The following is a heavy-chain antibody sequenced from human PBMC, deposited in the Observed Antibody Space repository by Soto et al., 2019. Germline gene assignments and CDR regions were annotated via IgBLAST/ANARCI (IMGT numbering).Heavy chain of an antibody. V-gene: IGHV3-33*01. J-gene: IGHJ5*02. CDR2: IWYDGSNK. D-gene: IGHD2-15*01. CDR1: GFTFSSYG. Sequence: SLRLSCAASGFTFSSYGMHWVRQAPGKGLEWVAVIWYDGSNKYYADSVKGRFTISRDNSKNTLYLQMNSLRAEDTAVYYCARDRENVVGPFDPWGQGTLVTVS. CDR3: ARDRENVVGPFDP.